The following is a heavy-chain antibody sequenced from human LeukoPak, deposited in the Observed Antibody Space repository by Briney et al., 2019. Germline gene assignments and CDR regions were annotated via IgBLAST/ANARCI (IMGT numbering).Heavy chain of an antibody. J-gene: IGHJ4*02. CDR2: ISGSAVST. Sequence: RGSLRPSCAASGFTFSSYAITWVRQSPGKGLEWVSTISGSAVSTYYADSVKGRFTISRDNSKNKVYLQMNTLRAEDTAVYYCAKDSGYSFDFDYWGQGTLVTVSS. D-gene: IGHD3-9*01. CDR1: GFTFSSYA. CDR3: AKDSGYSFDFDY. V-gene: IGHV3-23*01.